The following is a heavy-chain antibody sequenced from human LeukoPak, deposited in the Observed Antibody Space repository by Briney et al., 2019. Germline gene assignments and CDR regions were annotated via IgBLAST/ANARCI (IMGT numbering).Heavy chain of an antibody. D-gene: IGHD6-13*01. Sequence: ASVKVSCKASGYTFTSYGISWVRQAPGQGLEWMGWISAYNGNTNYAQKLQGRVTMTTDTSTSTAYKELRSLRSDDTAVYYCASSSWDGAFDTWGQGTMVTVSS. CDR1: GYTFTSYG. CDR3: ASSSWDGAFDT. CDR2: ISAYNGNT. V-gene: IGHV1-18*01. J-gene: IGHJ3*02.